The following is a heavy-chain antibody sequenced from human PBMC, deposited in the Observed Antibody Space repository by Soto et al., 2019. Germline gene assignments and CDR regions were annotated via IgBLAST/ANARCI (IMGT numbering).Heavy chain of an antibody. CDR2: ISAYNGNT. CDR1: GYTFTSYG. J-gene: IGHJ6*02. Sequence: QVPLVQSGAEVKKPGASVKVSCKASGYTFTSYGISWVRQAPGQGLEWMGWISAYNGNTNYAQKLQGRVTMTTDTSTSTAYMELRSLRSDDTAGYYCARSAGEDIVVVVAATNYYGMDVWGQGTTVTVSS. D-gene: IGHD2-15*01. CDR3: ARSAGEDIVVVVAATNYYGMDV. V-gene: IGHV1-18*01.